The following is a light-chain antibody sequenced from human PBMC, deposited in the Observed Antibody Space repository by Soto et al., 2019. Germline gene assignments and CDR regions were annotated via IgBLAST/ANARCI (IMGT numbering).Light chain of an antibody. J-gene: IGKJ4*01. Sequence: DIQMTQSPSSLSASVGDRVTITFRASQSISSYLNWYQQKPGKAPKLLIYGASSLQSGVPSRFSGSGSGTDFTLTISSLQPEDFATYYCQQSYSTPTFGGGTKVDIK. CDR2: GAS. CDR3: QQSYSTPT. V-gene: IGKV1-39*01. CDR1: QSISSY.